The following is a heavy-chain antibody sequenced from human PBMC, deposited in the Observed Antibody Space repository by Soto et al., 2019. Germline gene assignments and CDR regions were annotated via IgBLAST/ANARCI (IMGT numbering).Heavy chain of an antibody. V-gene: IGHV4-39*01. J-gene: IGHJ6*02. CDR3: ARHLHALDIVVVPAAKPRYYYGMDV. Sequence: QLQLQESGPGLVKPSETLSLTCTVSGGSISSSSYYWGWIRQPPGKGLEWIGSIYYSGSTYYNPSLKSRVTISVDTSKNQFSLKLSSVTAADTAVYYCARHLHALDIVVVPAAKPRYYYGMDVWGQGTTVTVSS. CDR1: GGSISSSSYY. D-gene: IGHD2-2*02. CDR2: IYYSGST.